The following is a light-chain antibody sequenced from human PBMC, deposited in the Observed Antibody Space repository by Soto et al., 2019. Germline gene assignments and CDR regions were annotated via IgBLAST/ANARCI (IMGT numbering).Light chain of an antibody. V-gene: IGKV3-20*01. J-gene: IGKJ1*01. Sequence: EIVLTQSPDTLHLSPGERATLSCRASQSVSSNYLAWYQQIPGQAPRPLIYGASSRVPGIPDRFSGSGSGTDFTLTISRLEPEDFAVYYCQQYGSLPWTFDQGTKVELK. CDR2: GAS. CDR1: QSVSSNY. CDR3: QQYGSLPWT.